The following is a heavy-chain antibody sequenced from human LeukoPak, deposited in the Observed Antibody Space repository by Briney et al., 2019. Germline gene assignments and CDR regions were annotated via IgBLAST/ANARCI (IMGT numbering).Heavy chain of an antibody. CDR1: GFTFSDYY. D-gene: IGHD3-3*01. V-gene: IGHV3-11*01. Sequence: PGGSLRLSCAASGFTFSDYYMSWIRQAPVKGLEWVSYISSSGSIIYYADSVKGRFTISRDNAKNSLYLQMNSLRAEDTAVYYCARDPKDFWSGYLGAFDIWGQGTMVTVSS. J-gene: IGHJ3*02. CDR3: ARDPKDFWSGYLGAFDI. CDR2: ISSSGSII.